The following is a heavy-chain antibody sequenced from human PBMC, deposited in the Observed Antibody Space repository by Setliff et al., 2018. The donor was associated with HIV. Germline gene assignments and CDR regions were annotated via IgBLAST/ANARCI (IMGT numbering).Heavy chain of an antibody. Sequence: PSETLSLTCAVYGGSFNGYSWTWIRQPPGKGLEWIGGINHSGSTNYNPSLKSRVTISVDTSKNQFSLKLSSVTATDTALYYCARGRFHRLHRPYSGSGSLGIQYFDYWGQGTLVTVSS. CDR2: INHSGST. J-gene: IGHJ4*02. D-gene: IGHD3-10*01. V-gene: IGHV4-34*01. CDR1: GGSFNGYS. CDR3: ARGRFHRLHRPYSGSGSLGIQYFDY.